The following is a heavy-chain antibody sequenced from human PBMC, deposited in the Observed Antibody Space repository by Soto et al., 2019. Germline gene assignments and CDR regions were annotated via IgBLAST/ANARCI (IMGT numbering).Heavy chain of an antibody. V-gene: IGHV4-4*07. CDR1: DDFISSYY. CDR2: VSTNGAT. Sequence: SETVSLTCTVSDDFISSYYWNWIRQPAGKGLEWIGRVSTNGATNYNPSLESRVTMSVDTSKNQFSLKLTSVTAADTAVYFCARADYEILTGSYAMDVWGQGTTVTVSS. J-gene: IGHJ6*02. D-gene: IGHD3-9*01. CDR3: ARADYEILTGSYAMDV.